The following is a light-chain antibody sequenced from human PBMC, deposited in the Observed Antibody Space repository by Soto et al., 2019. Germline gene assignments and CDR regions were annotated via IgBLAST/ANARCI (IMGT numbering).Light chain of an antibody. J-gene: IGKJ1*01. CDR2: ASS. CDR3: QQCDTSPRT. Sequence: EIVLTQSPGTLSLSPGERATFSCRASQSIDSAYLAWYQQKPGQAPRLLIYASSSRATGIPDRFSGSGSGTEFTLTISRLEPEDFAVYFCQQCDTSPRTFGQGTKVVIK. CDR1: QSIDSAY. V-gene: IGKV3-20*01.